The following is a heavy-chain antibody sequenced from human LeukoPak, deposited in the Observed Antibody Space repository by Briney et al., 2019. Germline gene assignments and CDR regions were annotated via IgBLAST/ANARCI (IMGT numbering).Heavy chain of an antibody. J-gene: IGHJ4*02. CDR2: INHRGST. D-gene: IGHD2-15*01. Sequence: SETLSLTCAVYGGSFSGYYWTWIRQTPGKGLEWIGEINHRGSTNYDPSLESRVTISVDTSKNHFSLDLTSVTAADTAVYYCASGGWYRGYWGQGTLVTVSS. CDR1: GGSFSGYY. CDR3: ASGGWYRGY. V-gene: IGHV4-34*01.